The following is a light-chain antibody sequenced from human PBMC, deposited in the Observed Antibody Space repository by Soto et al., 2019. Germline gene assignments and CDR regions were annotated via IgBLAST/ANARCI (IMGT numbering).Light chain of an antibody. CDR2: GAS. J-gene: IGKJ1*01. Sequence: EIVLTQSPATLSLSPGERATLSCRASQSVSIYLAWYQQRPGQAPRLLIYGASNRATGIPARFTDSRSGTEFTLTINSLQSEDFAIYYCQQYNNWPRTFGQGTKVDI. V-gene: IGKV3-11*01. CDR1: QSVSIY. CDR3: QQYNNWPRT.